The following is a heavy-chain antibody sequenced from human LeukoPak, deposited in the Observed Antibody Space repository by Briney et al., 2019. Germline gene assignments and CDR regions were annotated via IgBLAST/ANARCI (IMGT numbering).Heavy chain of an antibody. D-gene: IGHD3-10*01. CDR2: ISWNSGSI. CDR3: AKGPAGNYGSGSYPDY. Sequence: PGGSLRLSCAASGFTFDDYAMHWVRQAPGKGLEWVAGISWNSGSIGYADSVKGRFTISRDNAKNSLDLQMNSLRAEDTALYYCAKGPAGNYGSGSYPDYWGQGTLVTVFS. CDR1: GFTFDDYA. V-gene: IGHV3-9*01. J-gene: IGHJ4*02.